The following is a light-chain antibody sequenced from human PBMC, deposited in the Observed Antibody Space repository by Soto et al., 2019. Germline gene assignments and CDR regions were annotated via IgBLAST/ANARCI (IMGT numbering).Light chain of an antibody. CDR2: DDD. CDR3: GPWDSSLSAYV. V-gene: IGLV1-51*01. CDR1: SSNIGGNS. J-gene: IGLJ1*01. Sequence: QSVLTQPPSVSAAPGQRVTISCSGSSSNIGGNSVSWYQQLPGTAPKLLIYDDDKRPSGIPDRFPGSKSGTSATLGITGFQTGDEADHYCGPWDSSLSAYVFGTGTKVTVL.